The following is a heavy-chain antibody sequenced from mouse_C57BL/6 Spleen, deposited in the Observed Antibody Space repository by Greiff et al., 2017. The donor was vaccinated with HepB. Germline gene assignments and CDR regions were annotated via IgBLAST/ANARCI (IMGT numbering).Heavy chain of an antibody. Sequence: DVKLVESGGGLVKPGGSLKLSCAASGFTFSSYAMSWVRQTPEKRLEWVATISDGGSYTYYPDNVKGRFTISRDNAKNNLYLQMSHLKSEDTAMYYCARAYSKGMDYWGQGTSVTVSS. J-gene: IGHJ4*01. V-gene: IGHV5-4*03. CDR3: ARAYSKGMDY. CDR1: GFTFSSYA. CDR2: ISDGGSYT. D-gene: IGHD2-5*01.